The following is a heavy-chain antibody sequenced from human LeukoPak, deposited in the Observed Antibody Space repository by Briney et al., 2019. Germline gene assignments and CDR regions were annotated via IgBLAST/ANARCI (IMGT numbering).Heavy chain of an antibody. D-gene: IGHD6-19*01. CDR3: ARGRAVAGTRWFDP. CDR2: MNPNSGNT. Sequence: GASVKVSCKASGYTSTSYDINWVRQATGQGLEWMGWMNPNSGNTGYAQKFQGRVTMTRNTSISTAYMELSSLRSEDTAVYYCARGRAVAGTRWFDPWGQGTLVTVSS. J-gene: IGHJ5*02. V-gene: IGHV1-8*01. CDR1: GYTSTSYD.